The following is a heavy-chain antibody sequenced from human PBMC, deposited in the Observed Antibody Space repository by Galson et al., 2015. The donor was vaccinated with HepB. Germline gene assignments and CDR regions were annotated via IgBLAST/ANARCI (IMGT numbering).Heavy chain of an antibody. Sequence: SVKVSCKASGYTLRDYYMHWVRQAPGQGLEWMGRINPKNGGTNYAQKFQGRVTATRDTSISTVYMELSWLKSDDTAVYYCAKERTPLFGLVHDAFDVWGQGTMVTVSS. J-gene: IGHJ3*01. CDR3: AKERTPLFGLVHDAFDV. D-gene: IGHD3/OR15-3a*01. CDR2: INPKNGGT. CDR1: GYTLRDYY. V-gene: IGHV1-2*06.